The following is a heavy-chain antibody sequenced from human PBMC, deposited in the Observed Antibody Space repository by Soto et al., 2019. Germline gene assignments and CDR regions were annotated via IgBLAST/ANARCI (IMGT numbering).Heavy chain of an antibody. V-gene: IGHV4-31*03. CDR2: IYYSGST. Sequence: QVQLQESGPGLVKPSQTLSLTCTVSGGSISSGGYYWSWIRQHPGKGLEWIGYIYYSGSTYYNPSLKSRXIIXVXTSKNQFSLQLSSVTAADTAVYYCARGPQIWFGLDPWGQGTLVTVSS. J-gene: IGHJ5*02. D-gene: IGHD3-10*01. CDR1: GGSISSGGYY. CDR3: ARGPQIWFGLDP.